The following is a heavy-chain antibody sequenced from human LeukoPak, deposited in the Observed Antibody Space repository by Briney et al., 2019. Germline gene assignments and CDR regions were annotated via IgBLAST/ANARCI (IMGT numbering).Heavy chain of an antibody. V-gene: IGHV3-23*01. CDR2: LSGSGITT. D-gene: IGHD6-19*01. CDR1: GLTFSNSA. Sequence: PGGSLRLSCAASGLTFSNSAMSWVRQAPGKGLEWVSTLSGSGITTYCADSVKGRFTISRDNSKNTLYLQMNSLRAEDTAIYYCAKGIYSSGWSYFDYWGHGTLVTVSS. J-gene: IGHJ4*01. CDR3: AKGIYSSGWSYFDY.